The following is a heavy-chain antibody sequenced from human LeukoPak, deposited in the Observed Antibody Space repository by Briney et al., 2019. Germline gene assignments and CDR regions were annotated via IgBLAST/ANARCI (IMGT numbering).Heavy chain of an antibody. V-gene: IGHV3-7*01. CDR2: IKEDGSEK. Sequence: GGSLRLSCVASGFSFSTYWMNWVRQAPGKGLEWVATIKEDGSEKFYVDSVKGRFTISRDNAKNSLYLQMNSLRPEDTAVYYCARDLSIGTTVLEYWGTGAPGTVSS. D-gene: IGHD4-11*01. CDR3: ARDLSIGTTVLEY. CDR1: GFSFSTYW. J-gene: IGHJ4*03.